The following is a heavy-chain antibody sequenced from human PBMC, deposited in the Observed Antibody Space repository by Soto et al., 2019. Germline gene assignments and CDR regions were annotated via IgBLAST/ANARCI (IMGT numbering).Heavy chain of an antibody. J-gene: IGHJ6*02. V-gene: IGHV3-43*01. CDR2: ISWDGGST. CDR3: AMGGPQHYGMDV. Sequence: QPGGSLRLSCAASGFTFDDYTMHWVRQAPGKGLEWVSLISWDGGSTYYADSVRGRFTISRDNSKNSLYLQMNSLRTEDTALYYCAMGGPQHYGMDVWGQGTTVTVS. CDR1: GFTFDDYT.